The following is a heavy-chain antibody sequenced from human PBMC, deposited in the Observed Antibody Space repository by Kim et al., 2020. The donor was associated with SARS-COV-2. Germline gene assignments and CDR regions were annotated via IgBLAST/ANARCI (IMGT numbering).Heavy chain of an antibody. V-gene: IGHV1-18*01. Sequence: NTNYAQKLQGRVTMTTDTSTSTAYMELRSLRSDDTAVYYCARDVLREDDYWGQGTLVTVSS. CDR2: NT. D-gene: IGHD4-17*01. CDR3: ARDVLREDDY. J-gene: IGHJ4*02.